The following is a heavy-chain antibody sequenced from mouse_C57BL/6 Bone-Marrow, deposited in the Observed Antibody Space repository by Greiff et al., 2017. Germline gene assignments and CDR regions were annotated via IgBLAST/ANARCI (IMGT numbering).Heavy chain of an antibody. CDR1: GYAFSSSW. CDR3: ARENYYGRKGY. Sequence: VQLQQSGPELVKPGASVKISCKASGYAFSSSWMNWVKQRPGKGLEWIGRIYPGDGDTNYNGKFKGKATLTADKSSSTAYMQLSSLTSEDSAVDFCARENYYGRKGYWGQGTTLTVSS. J-gene: IGHJ2*01. CDR2: IYPGDGDT. D-gene: IGHD1-1*01. V-gene: IGHV1-82*01.